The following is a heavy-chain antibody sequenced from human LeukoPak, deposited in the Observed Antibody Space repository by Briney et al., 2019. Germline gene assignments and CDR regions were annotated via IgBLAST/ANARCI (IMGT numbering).Heavy chain of an antibody. D-gene: IGHD3-3*01. CDR3: ARDQYDTWSRRGNFDS. CDR2: IKLDGSEK. CDR1: GFIFGKYW. Sequence: PGGSLRLSCAASGFIFGKYWMSWVRQAPGKGLEWVANIKLDGSEKNYVDPVKGRFTISRDNTKNSLYLQMNGLRAEDTAVFYCARDQYDTWSRRGNFDSWGQGTLVIVSS. J-gene: IGHJ4*02. V-gene: IGHV3-7*03.